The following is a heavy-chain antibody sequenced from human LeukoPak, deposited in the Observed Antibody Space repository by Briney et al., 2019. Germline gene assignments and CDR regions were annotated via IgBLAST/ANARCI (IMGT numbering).Heavy chain of an antibody. Sequence: GGSLRLSCAASGFTFSSYEMNWVRQAPGKGLEWVSYISSSGSTIYYADSVKGRFTISRDNSKNTLYLQMNSLRAEDTAVYYCAKDLGYYYDRGYFDYWGQGTLVTVSS. CDR3: AKDLGYYYDRGYFDY. V-gene: IGHV3-48*03. D-gene: IGHD3-22*01. J-gene: IGHJ4*02. CDR2: ISSSGSTI. CDR1: GFTFSSYE.